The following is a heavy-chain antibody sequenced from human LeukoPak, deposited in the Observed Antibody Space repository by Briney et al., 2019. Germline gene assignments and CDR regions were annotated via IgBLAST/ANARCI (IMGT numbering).Heavy chain of an antibody. CDR1: GGSINSFY. Sequence: SETLSLTCTVSGGSINSFYWTWIRQPPGQEPEWVGYIYHSGSTNYNPSLKSRLTISLDTPKNQFSLKLTSVTAADTAIYYCARVGGMTTVNNAAFDVWGQGTMVTVSS. V-gene: IGHV4-59*01. J-gene: IGHJ3*01. CDR3: ARVGGMTTVNNAAFDV. CDR2: IYHSGST. D-gene: IGHD4-11*01.